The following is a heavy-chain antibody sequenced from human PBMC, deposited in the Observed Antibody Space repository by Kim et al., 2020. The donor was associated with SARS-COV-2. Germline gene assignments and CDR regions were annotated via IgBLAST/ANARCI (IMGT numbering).Heavy chain of an antibody. Sequence: ALKGRFTRSRDNSKNSLYRQMNSLRDEDTAVYYCARMRLGHSGNYYNDYWGQGILVTVSS. D-gene: IGHD3-10*01. CDR3: ARMRLGHSGNYYNDY. J-gene: IGHJ4*02. V-gene: IGHV3-21*01.